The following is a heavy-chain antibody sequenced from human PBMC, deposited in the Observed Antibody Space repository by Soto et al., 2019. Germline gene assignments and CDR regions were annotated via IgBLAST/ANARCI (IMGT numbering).Heavy chain of an antibody. Sequence: GGSLRLSCAASGFTFSSYAMSWVRQAPGKGLEWVSAISGSGGSTYYAGSVKGRFTISRDNSKNTLYLQMNSLRAEDTAVYYCAKDQNDYVWGSYRLYGGVWGQGTTVTVSS. CDR3: AKDQNDYVWGSYRLYGGV. CDR2: ISGSGGST. J-gene: IGHJ6*02. V-gene: IGHV3-23*01. CDR1: GFTFSSYA. D-gene: IGHD3-16*02.